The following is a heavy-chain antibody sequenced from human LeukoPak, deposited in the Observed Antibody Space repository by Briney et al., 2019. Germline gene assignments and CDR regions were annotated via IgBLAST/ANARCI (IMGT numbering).Heavy chain of an antibody. V-gene: IGHV1-46*01. CDR1: GCTFTSYY. Sequence: AAVNVSCKASGCTFTSYYMHWLRQARGQGREWMGIIHPSGGSTNYAQELQGRVTMNRDTSTSTVYMELNRLRSEDTAVYYCARTQDYSIYWSFDLWGRGTLVTVSS. D-gene: IGHD4-11*01. J-gene: IGHJ2*01. CDR3: ARTQDYSIYWSFDL. CDR2: IHPSGGST.